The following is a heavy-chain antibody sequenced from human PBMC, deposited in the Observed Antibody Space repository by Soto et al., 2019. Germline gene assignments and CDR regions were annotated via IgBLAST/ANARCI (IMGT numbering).Heavy chain of an antibody. V-gene: IGHV4-30-4*01. CDR3: AREIVVVPAAQEKAHNWFDP. CDR1: GGSISSGDYY. Sequence: TSETLSLTCTVSGGSISSGDYYWSWIRQPPGKGLEWIGYIYYSGSTYYNPSLKSRVTISVDTSKNQFSLKLSSVTAADTAVYYCAREIVVVPAAQEKAHNWFDPWGQGTLVTVSS. J-gene: IGHJ5*02. CDR2: IYYSGST. D-gene: IGHD2-2*01.